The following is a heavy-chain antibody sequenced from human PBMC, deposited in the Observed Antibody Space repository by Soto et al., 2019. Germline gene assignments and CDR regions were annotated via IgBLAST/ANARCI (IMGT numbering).Heavy chain of an antibody. V-gene: IGHV4-31*03. CDR2: IYYSGST. Sequence: LSLTCTVSGGSISSGGYYWSWIRQHPGKGLEWIGYIYYSGSTYYNPSLKSRVTISVDTSKNQFSLKLSSVTAADTAVYYCARAPRAYCTNGVCFTDYYGMDVWGQGTTVTVSS. CDR3: ARAPRAYCTNGVCFTDYYGMDV. CDR1: GGSISSGGYY. D-gene: IGHD2-8*01. J-gene: IGHJ6*02.